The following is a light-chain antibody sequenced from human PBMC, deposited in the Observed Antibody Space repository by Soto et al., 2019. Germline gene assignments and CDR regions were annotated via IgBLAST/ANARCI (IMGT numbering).Light chain of an antibody. CDR2: EVV. CDR1: KNDIGVYDF. Sequence: QSVLTQPPSAPGSPGQSVTISCTGTKNDIGVYDFVSWYQHHPGKAPRLIIYEVVQRPSGVPDRFSGSKSGNTASLTVSGLQAADEADYYCSSYAGSSNVFGTGTKVTVL. V-gene: IGLV2-8*01. CDR3: SSYAGSSNV. J-gene: IGLJ1*01.